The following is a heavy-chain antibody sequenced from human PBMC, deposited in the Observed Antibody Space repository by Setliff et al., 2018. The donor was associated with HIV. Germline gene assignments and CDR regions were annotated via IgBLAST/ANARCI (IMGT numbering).Heavy chain of an antibody. D-gene: IGHD3-10*01. V-gene: IGHV4-39*07. CDR2: INHRGST. CDR1: GGSISSGDYY. Sequence: SETLSLTCTVSGGSISSGDYYWSWIRQPPGKGLEWIGEINHRGSTNYNPSLKSRVTTSVDTSKKQFSLKLSSVTAADTAVYYCARDRAWYYYGSGSVFDYWGQGTLVTVSS. J-gene: IGHJ4*02. CDR3: ARDRAWYYYGSGSVFDY.